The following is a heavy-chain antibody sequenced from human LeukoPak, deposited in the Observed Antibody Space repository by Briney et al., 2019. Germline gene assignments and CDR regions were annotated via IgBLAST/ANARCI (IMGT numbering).Heavy chain of an antibody. V-gene: IGHV3-21*01. J-gene: IGHJ6*02. D-gene: IGHD6-19*01. CDR2: ISSSSSYI. Sequence: GGSLRLSCAASGFTFSSYSMNWVRQAPGKGLEWVSSISSSSSYIYYADSVKGRFTISRDNAKNSLYLQMNSLRAEDTAGYYCARTNSSGWLADYYYYGMDVWGQGTTVTVSS. CDR3: ARTNSSGWLADYYYYGMDV. CDR1: GFTFSSYS.